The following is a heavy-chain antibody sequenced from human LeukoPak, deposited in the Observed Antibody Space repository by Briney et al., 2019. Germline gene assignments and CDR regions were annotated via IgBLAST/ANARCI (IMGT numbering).Heavy chain of an antibody. Sequence: SVKVSCKASGGTFSSYAISWVRQAPGQGLEWMGGIIPIFGTANYAQKFQGRVTITADESTSTAYMELRSLRSDDTAVYYCAARYCSGGSQPCPNTDAFDIWGQGTMVTVSS. CDR2: IIPIFGTA. CDR3: AARYCSGGSQPCPNTDAFDI. D-gene: IGHD2-15*01. V-gene: IGHV1-69*13. J-gene: IGHJ3*02. CDR1: GGTFSSYA.